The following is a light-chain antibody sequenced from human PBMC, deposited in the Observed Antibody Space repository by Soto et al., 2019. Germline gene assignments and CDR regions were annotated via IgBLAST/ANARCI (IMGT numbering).Light chain of an antibody. CDR3: FSYAGSRV. J-gene: IGLJ3*02. V-gene: IGLV2-23*01. CDR1: SSDVGSSNL. CDR2: EAT. Sequence: QSALAQPASVSGSPGQSITISCTGTSSDVGSSNLVSWYQQYPGKAPKLIIYEATKRPSGVPDRFSGSKSGNTASLTISGLQAEDEANYYCFSYAGSRVFGGGTKLTVL.